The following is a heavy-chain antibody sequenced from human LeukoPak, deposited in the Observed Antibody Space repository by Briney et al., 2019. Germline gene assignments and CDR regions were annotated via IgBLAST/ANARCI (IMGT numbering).Heavy chain of an antibody. CDR3: ARGGTIVPDY. CDR1: GFIFSSYW. D-gene: IGHD5-24*01. J-gene: IGHJ4*02. Sequence: PGGSLRLSCAASGFIFSSYWMSWVRQAPGKGLEWVANIKQDGSEKYYVDSVKGRFTISRDNARNSVYLQMNSLRAEDTAVYYCARGGTIVPDYWGQGILVTVS. V-gene: IGHV3-7*01. CDR2: IKQDGSEK.